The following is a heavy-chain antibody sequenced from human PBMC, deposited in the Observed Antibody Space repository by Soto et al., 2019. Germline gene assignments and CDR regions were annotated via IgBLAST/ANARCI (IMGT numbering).Heavy chain of an antibody. J-gene: IGHJ4*02. CDR1: GGSMIAYY. CDR3: ERVRGTAGKRYFDY. CDR2: TYYSGST. V-gene: IGHV4-59*01. D-gene: IGHD6-13*01. Sequence: SETLSLTCTVSGGSMIAYYWNWMRQPPGKGLQWIGYTYYSGSTTYNPSLKSRVTISVDPSKNQFSLKLDSVTPADTAVYYCERVRGTAGKRYFDYWGPGTLVTVSS.